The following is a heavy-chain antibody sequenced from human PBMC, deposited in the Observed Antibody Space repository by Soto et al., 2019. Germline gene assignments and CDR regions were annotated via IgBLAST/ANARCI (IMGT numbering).Heavy chain of an antibody. V-gene: IGHV1-18*01. CDR3: AREKDYAMDV. CDR2: INTNNGNA. CDR1: GYAFTTYG. Sequence: ASVKVSCQASGYAFTTYGISWVRQAPGQGLEWMGWINTNNGNADYAQKLQDRVTMTTDTSTGTAYMELRSLRFDDTAVYYCAREKDYAMDVWGQGTTVTVSS. J-gene: IGHJ6*02.